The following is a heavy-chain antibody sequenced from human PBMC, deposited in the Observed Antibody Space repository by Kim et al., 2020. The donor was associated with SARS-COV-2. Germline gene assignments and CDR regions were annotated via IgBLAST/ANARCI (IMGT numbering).Heavy chain of an antibody. V-gene: IGHV3-23*01. D-gene: IGHD3-22*01. J-gene: IGHJ4*02. Sequence: VKGRFTISRDNSKNTLYLQMNSLRAEDTAVYYCAKVPYYYDSSGSRGWVYWGQGTLVTVSS. CDR3: AKVPYYYDSSGSRGWVY.